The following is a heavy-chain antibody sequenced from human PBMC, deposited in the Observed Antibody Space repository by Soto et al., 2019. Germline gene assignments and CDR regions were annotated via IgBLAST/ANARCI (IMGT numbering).Heavy chain of an antibody. J-gene: IGHJ4*02. Sequence: GASVKVSCKASGGTFSSDGINWVRQTPGQGLEWMGRIIPFLDVTNYAQKFQGRVTITADKATSIAYLELNSLKSEDTAVYYCARSRSCTSATCYTPQTFDYWSQGALVTVSS. CDR3: ARSRSCTSATCYTPQTFDY. CDR1: GGTFSSDG. D-gene: IGHD2-2*02. CDR2: IIPFLDVT. V-gene: IGHV1-69*04.